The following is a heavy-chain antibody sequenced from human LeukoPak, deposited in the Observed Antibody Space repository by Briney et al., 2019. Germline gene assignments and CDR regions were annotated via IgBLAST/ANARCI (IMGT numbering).Heavy chain of an antibody. Sequence: PSQTLSLTCTVSGGSISSGGYYWSWIRQHPGKGLEWIGYIYYSGSTYYNPSLKSRVTISVDTSKNQFSLKLSSVTAADTAVYYCARLALGPYYDILTGYPEPRPNWFDPWGQGTLVTVSS. V-gene: IGHV4-31*03. CDR1: GGSISSGGYY. J-gene: IGHJ5*02. CDR2: IYYSGST. CDR3: ARLALGPYYDILTGYPEPRPNWFDP. D-gene: IGHD3-9*01.